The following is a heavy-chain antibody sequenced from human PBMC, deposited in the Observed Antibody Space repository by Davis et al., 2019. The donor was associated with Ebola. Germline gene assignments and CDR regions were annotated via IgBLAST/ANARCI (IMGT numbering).Heavy chain of an antibody. Sequence: GESLKISCKVSGYTFTSYWIGWVRQMPGKGLEWMGFIFPDDSDTTYSPSFQGQVTFSVDRSIRTAYLQWNSLKASDTAIYYCTRQGPTSWDSWGQGTLVTVSS. CDR3: TRQGPTSWDS. J-gene: IGHJ4*02. D-gene: IGHD2-2*01. V-gene: IGHV5-51*01. CDR2: IFPDDSDT. CDR1: GYTFTSYW.